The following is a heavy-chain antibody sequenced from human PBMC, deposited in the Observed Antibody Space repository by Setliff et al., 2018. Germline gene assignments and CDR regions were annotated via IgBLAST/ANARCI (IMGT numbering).Heavy chain of an antibody. J-gene: IGHJ3*02. CDR3: TTVAIQIWSASGAFDI. Sequence: PGGSLRLSCAASGFTFRNYYMHWVRQVPGKGLMWVSYIKSDGSHTAYADSVRGRFTISRDNAKNTLYLQMNSLEAEDTAVYYCTTVAIQIWSASGAFDIWGRGVLVTVSS. CDR2: IKSDGSHT. CDR1: GFTFRNYY. D-gene: IGHD5-18*01. V-gene: IGHV3-74*01.